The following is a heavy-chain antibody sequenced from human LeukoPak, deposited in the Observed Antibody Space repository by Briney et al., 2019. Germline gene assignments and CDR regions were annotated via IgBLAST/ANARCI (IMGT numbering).Heavy chain of an antibody. CDR1: GFTFNRFA. D-gene: IGHD1-26*01. CDR2: ISHDGNNR. CDR3: AKYSYSEHYYQGGWFDP. J-gene: IGHJ5*02. Sequence: GGSLRLSCAASGFTFNRFAMYWVRQAPGKGLEWVAVISHDGNNRDYANSVKGRFTISRDTPKNTLSLQMNSLRGDDTAIYYCAKYSYSEHYYQGGWFDPWGQGTLVTVSS. V-gene: IGHV3-30*18.